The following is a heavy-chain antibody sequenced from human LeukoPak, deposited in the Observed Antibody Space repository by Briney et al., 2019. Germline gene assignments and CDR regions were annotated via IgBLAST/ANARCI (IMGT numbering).Heavy chain of an antibody. CDR3: ARARGRNFDY. J-gene: IGHJ4*02. V-gene: IGHV4-59*01. CDR2: IYYSGST. D-gene: IGHD5-24*01. Sequence: SETLSLTCTVSGGSISSYYWSWIRQPPGKGLEWIGYIYYSGSTNYNPSLKSRVTISVDTSKNQFPLKLSSVTAADTAVYYCARARGRNFDYWGQGTLVTVSS. CDR1: GGSISSYY.